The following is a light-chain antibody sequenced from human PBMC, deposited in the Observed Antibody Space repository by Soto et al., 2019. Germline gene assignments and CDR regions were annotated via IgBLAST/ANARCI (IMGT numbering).Light chain of an antibody. V-gene: IGKV1-5*03. CDR2: KAS. Sequence: DIQITQSPSTLSASVGDRVTITCRASQSISSWLAWYQQKPGKAPNLLIYKASSLESGVPSRFSGSGSGTEFTLTISSLQPDDFATYYCQQYNTYSTFGQGTKVAIK. CDR3: QQYNTYST. CDR1: QSISSW. J-gene: IGKJ1*01.